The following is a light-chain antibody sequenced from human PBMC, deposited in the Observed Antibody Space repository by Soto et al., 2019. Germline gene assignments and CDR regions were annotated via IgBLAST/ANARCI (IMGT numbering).Light chain of an antibody. CDR3: SSYTSSSPYVV. V-gene: IGLV2-14*01. CDR1: SSDVGGYNY. Sequence: QSALTQPASVSGSPGQSITISCTGSSSDVGGYNYVSWYQQHPGKAPKLMIYDVSNRPSGVSNRFSGPKSGNTASLTISGLQAEDEADYYCSSYTSSSPYVVFGGGTKLTVL. CDR2: DVS. J-gene: IGLJ2*01.